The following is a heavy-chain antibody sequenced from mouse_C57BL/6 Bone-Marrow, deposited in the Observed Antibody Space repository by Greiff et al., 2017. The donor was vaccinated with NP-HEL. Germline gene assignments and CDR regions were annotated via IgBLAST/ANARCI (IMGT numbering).Heavy chain of an antibody. CDR2: IRSKSNNYAT. V-gene: IGHV10-1*01. CDR3: VRHECHAMDY. CDR1: GFSFNTYA. Sequence: EVMLVESGGGLVQPKGSLKLSCAASGFSFNTYAMNWVRQAPGKGLEWVARIRSKSNNYATYYADSVKDRFTISRDDSESMLYLQMNNLKTEDTAMYYCVRHECHAMDYWGQGTSVTVSS. J-gene: IGHJ4*01. D-gene: IGHD6-1*01.